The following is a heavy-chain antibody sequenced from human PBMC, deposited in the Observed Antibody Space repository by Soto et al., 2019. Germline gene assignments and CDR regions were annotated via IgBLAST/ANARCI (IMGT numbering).Heavy chain of an antibody. V-gene: IGHV6-1*01. CDR2: TYYRSKWYN. CDR3: ARGIYSGYDSYYFDY. Sequence: SQTLSLTCAISGDSVSSYSAAWNCIRQSPSRGLEWLGRTYYRSKWYNDYAVSVKSRITINPDTSKNQFSLQLNSVTPEDTAVYYCARGIYSGYDSYYFDYWGQGILVTVSS. CDR1: GDSVSSYSAA. D-gene: IGHD5-12*01. J-gene: IGHJ4*02.